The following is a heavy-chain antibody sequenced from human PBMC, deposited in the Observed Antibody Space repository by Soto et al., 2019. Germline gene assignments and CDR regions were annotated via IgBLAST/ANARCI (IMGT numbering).Heavy chain of an antibody. J-gene: IGHJ6*02. CDR2: TYHSSKWYN. V-gene: IGHV6-1*01. CDR3: ARDRRTRRAVAGNRSYDYYGMDV. Sequence: SQTLSLTCAISGDIVSSNSDAWARIRQSPSRGLGCMGRTYHSSKWYNDYAVSVKSRIAIXPDTTKNEFSLQLNSVTPEDTAVYYGARDRRTRRAVAGNRSYDYYGMDVWGQATSVTVSS. CDR1: GDIVSSNSDA. D-gene: IGHD6-19*01.